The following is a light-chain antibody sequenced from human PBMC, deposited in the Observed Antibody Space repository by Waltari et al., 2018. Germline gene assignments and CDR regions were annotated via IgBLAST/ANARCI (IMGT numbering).Light chain of an antibody. J-gene: IGKJ1*01. CDR3: QQYNTYWT. CDR1: QSVSNW. V-gene: IGKV1-5*03. Sequence: DIQMTQSPSTLSASVGDRVTITCRASQSVSNWLAWYQERPGKTPNLLIYKASTLKSGVPSRFSGSGSVTEFTLTISSLQPDDFATYYCQQYNTYWTFGQGTKVEIK. CDR2: KAS.